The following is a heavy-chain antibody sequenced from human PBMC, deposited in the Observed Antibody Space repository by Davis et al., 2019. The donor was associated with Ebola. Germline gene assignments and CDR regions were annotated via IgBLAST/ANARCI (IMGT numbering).Heavy chain of an antibody. V-gene: IGHV5-51*01. D-gene: IGHD1-26*01. CDR2: IYPGDSDI. J-gene: IGHJ3*02. CDR1: GYTFRSYW. Sequence: GESLKISCQGSGYTFRSYWIAWVRQMPGKGLEWMGIIYPGDSDITYSPSFQGQVTISADKSISTAYLQWSSLKASDTGIYYCARRKLESGNYCDAFDIWGQGTMVTVSS. CDR3: ARRKLESGNYCDAFDI.